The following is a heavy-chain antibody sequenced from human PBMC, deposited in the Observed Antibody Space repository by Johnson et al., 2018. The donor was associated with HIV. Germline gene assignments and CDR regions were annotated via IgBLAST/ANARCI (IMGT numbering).Heavy chain of an antibody. V-gene: IGHV3-9*01. Sequence: QLVESGGGSVQPGRSLRLSCAASGFTFDDYAMHWVRQAPGKGLEWVSGINWTGGSTGYAASVKGRFTISRDNAKNSLHLQMNSLRAEDTAFYYCARDRRNRQWQRLDAFDIWGQGTMVIVSS. CDR1: GFTFDDYA. J-gene: IGHJ3*02. D-gene: IGHD6-19*01. CDR2: INWTGGST. CDR3: ARDRRNRQWQRLDAFDI.